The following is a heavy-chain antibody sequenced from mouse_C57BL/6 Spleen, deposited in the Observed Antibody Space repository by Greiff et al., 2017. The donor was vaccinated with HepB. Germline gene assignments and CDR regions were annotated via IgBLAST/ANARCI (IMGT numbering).Heavy chain of an antibody. J-gene: IGHJ3*01. CDR2: ISSGGDYI. CDR3: TRESNYVPSY. D-gene: IGHD2-5*01. Sequence: EVKLMESGEGLVKPGGSLKLSCAASGFTFSSYAMSWVRQTPEKRLEWVAYISSGGDYIYYADTVKGRFTISRDNAMNTLYLQMSSLKSEDTAMYYCTRESNYVPSYWGQGTLVTVSA. V-gene: IGHV5-9-1*02. CDR1: GFTFSSYA.